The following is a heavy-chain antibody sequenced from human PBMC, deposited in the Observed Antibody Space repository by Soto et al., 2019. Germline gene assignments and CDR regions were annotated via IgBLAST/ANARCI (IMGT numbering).Heavy chain of an antibody. J-gene: IGHJ4*02. Sequence: QVQLQESGPGLVKPSETLSLTCTVSGASMNNYLWSWIRQSPGKGLEWIGFISHSGSTKYNPSLQSRVTMSLGTSQNQLPRKVNSGTAADTAVYYCARDGGVVGLTTRFDYWGQGILVTLSS. CDR1: GASMNNYL. CDR3: ARDGGVVGLTTRFDY. V-gene: IGHV4-59*12. D-gene: IGHD1-26*01. CDR2: ISHSGST.